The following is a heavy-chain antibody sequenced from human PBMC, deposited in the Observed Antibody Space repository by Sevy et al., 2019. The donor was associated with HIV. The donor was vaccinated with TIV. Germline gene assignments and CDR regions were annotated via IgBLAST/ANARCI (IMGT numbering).Heavy chain of an antibody. CDR2: IWYDGSNK. CDR1: GFNFSIYG. J-gene: IGHJ4*02. CDR3: GRGRADGNFDY. Sequence: GGSLRLSCAASGFNFSIYGMHWVRQAPGKGLEWVALIWYDGSNKYYADSVKGRFTISRDNSKNTLSLQMNSLRAEDTAVYYCGRGRADGNFDYWGQGTLVTVSS. V-gene: IGHV3-33*01.